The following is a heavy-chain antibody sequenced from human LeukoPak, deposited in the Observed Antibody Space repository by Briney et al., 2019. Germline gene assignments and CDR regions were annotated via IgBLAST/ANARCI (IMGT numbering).Heavy chain of an antibody. CDR1: GGSFSGYY. CDR3: ARSDGGWYFDY. Sequence: QPSETLSLTCAVYGGSFSGYYWSWIRQPPGKGLEWIGDINQSGRTNYNPSLKSRVSISVDTSTSQFSLRLTSVTAADTAMYYCARSDGGWYFDYWGQGTLVPVSS. V-gene: IGHV4-34*01. D-gene: IGHD6-19*01. J-gene: IGHJ4*02. CDR2: INQSGRT.